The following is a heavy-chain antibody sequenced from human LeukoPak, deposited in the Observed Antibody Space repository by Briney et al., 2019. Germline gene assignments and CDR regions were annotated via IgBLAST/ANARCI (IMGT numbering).Heavy chain of an antibody. CDR2: ISSSSSTI. Sequence: GGSLRLSCAASGFTFSSYSMTWVRQAPGKGLEWVSYISSSSSTIYYADSVKGRFTISRDNAKNSLYLQMNSLRDGDTAVYYCARGQLPPDYWGQGTLVTVSS. D-gene: IGHD2-2*01. CDR3: ARGQLPPDY. J-gene: IGHJ4*02. V-gene: IGHV3-48*02. CDR1: GFTFSSYS.